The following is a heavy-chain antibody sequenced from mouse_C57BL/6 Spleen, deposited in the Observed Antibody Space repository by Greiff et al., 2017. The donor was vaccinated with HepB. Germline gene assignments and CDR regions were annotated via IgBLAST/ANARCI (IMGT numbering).Heavy chain of an antibody. CDR1: GYTFTSYW. D-gene: IGHD2-2*01. CDR2: IYPGSGST. Sequence: VQLVESGAELVKPGASVKMSCKASGYTFTSYWITWVKQRPGQGLEWIGDIYPGSGSTNYNEKFKSKATLTVDTSSSTAYMQLSSLTSEDSAVYYCARSGYGYVFDYWGQGTTLTVSS. J-gene: IGHJ2*01. V-gene: IGHV1-55*01. CDR3: ARSGYGYVFDY.